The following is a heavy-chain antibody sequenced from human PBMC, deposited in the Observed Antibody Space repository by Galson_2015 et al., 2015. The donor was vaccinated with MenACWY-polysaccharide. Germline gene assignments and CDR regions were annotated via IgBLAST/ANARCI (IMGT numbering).Heavy chain of an antibody. J-gene: IGHJ4*02. CDR3: AKASRSCSSSRCYVPYLDY. CDR1: GFSFDDYA. V-gene: IGHV3-43*02. CDR2: IRGDGTRT. Sequence: SLRLSCAASGFSFDDYAMHWVRQVPGKGLEWVSLIRGDGTRTDYADSVKGRFTISRDNSKNSLYLQMNSLRTEDTAFYYCAKASRSCSSSRCYVPYLDYWGQGTLVTVSS. D-gene: IGHD2-2*01.